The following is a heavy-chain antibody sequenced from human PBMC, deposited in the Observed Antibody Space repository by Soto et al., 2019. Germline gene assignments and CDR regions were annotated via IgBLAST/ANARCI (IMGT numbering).Heavy chain of an antibody. D-gene: IGHD6-19*01. CDR2: IRAYNGYT. CDR3: ARASDGYRSGWYVGYFEF. V-gene: IGHV1-18*04. Sequence: QVQLVQSGAEVKKPGASVKVSCKASGYTFTSYGISWVRQAPGQGLEWMGWIRAYNGYTNYAQKFQGRVTVTTDTSTSTAYMELRNLISDDTAIYYCARASDGYRSGWYVGYFEFWGQGTLVTVSS. J-gene: IGHJ4*02. CDR1: GYTFTSYG.